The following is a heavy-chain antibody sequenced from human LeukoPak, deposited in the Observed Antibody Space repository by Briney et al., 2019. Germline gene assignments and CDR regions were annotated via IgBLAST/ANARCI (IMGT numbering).Heavy chain of an antibody. CDR1: GFTFSSYA. V-gene: IGHV3-23*01. J-gene: IGHJ4*02. Sequence: PGGSPRLSCAASGFTFSSYAMSWVRQAPGKGLEWVSAISGSGGSTYYADSVKGRFTISRDNSKNTLYLQMNSLRAEDTAVYYCAKDPALRVAVVVVAAKREGYWGQGTLVTVSS. CDR2: ISGSGGST. D-gene: IGHD2-15*01. CDR3: AKDPALRVAVVVVAAKREGY.